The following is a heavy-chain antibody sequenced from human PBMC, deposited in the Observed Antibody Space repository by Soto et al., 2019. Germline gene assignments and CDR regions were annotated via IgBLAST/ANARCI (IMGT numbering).Heavy chain of an antibody. CDR3: AREYNYDSSGIGFDS. Sequence: PSETLSLTCTVSHGSISSYYWSWIRQPPGKGPEWIGYVFHSGITNSNPSLQSRVTISLDTSKNQFSLKLNSVTAADTAVYYCAREYNYDSSGIGFDSWGQGTLVTVSS. CDR2: VFHSGIT. J-gene: IGHJ4*02. V-gene: IGHV4-59*01. CDR1: HGSISSYY. D-gene: IGHD3-22*01.